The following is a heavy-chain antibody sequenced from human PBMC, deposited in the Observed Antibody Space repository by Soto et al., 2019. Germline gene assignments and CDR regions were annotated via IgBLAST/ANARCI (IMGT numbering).Heavy chain of an antibody. V-gene: IGHV4-34*01. CDR1: GGSFSGYY. CDR2: INHSGGT. Sequence: PSETLSLTCAVYGGSFSGYYWSWIRQPPGKGLEWIGEINHSGGTNYSPSLKSRVTISVDTSKNQFSLNLNSVTAADTAVYYCARAASISSLRGLSTPLRATADYWGKGTQVTVPS. J-gene: IGHJ4*02. D-gene: IGHD3-16*02. CDR3: ARAASISSLRGLSTPLRATADY.